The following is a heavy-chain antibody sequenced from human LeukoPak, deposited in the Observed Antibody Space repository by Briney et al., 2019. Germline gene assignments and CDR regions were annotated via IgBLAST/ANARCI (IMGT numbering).Heavy chain of an antibody. CDR3: ARAYGSGSFAWYYGMDV. J-gene: IGHJ6*02. Sequence: ASVKVSCKASGYTFTGYYMHWVRQAPGQGLEWMGWINPNSGGTNYAQKFQGRVTMTRDTSISTAYMELSRLRSDDTAVYYCARAYGSGSFAWYYGMDVWGQGTTVTVSS. D-gene: IGHD3-10*01. CDR2: INPNSGGT. V-gene: IGHV1-2*02. CDR1: GYTFTGYY.